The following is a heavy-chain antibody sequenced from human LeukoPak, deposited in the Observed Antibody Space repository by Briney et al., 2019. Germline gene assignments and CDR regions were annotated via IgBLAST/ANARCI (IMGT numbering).Heavy chain of an antibody. J-gene: IGHJ3*02. V-gene: IGHV3-23*01. CDR1: GFTFSSYA. Sequence: PGGSLRLSCAASGFTFSSYAMSWVRQAPGKGLEWVSVISGSGDSTYYADSVKGRFTISRDNSKNTLYLQMNSLRAEDTAVYYCAKDSGSVVSYAFDIWGQGTMVTVSS. D-gene: IGHD3-22*01. CDR2: ISGSGDST. CDR3: AKDSGSVVSYAFDI.